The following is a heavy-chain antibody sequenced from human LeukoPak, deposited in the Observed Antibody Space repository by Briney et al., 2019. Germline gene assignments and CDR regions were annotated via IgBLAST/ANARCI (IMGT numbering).Heavy chain of an antibody. CDR1: GGSISSYY. D-gene: IGHD3-22*01. J-gene: IGHJ4*02. CDR3: ARGPDSSGYYTLDY. CDR2: IYYSGST. Sequence: PSETLSLTCTVSGGSISSYYWRWIRQPPGKGLQWIGYIYYSGSTKYNPSLKSRVTISVDTSKNQFSLKLSSVTAADTPVYYCARGPDSSGYYTLDYWGQGTLVTVSS. V-gene: IGHV4-59*01.